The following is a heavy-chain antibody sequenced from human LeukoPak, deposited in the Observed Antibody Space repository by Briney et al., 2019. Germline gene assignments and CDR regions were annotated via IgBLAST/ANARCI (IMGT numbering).Heavy chain of an antibody. D-gene: IGHD2-2*01. CDR2: IYPGDSET. V-gene: IGHV5-51*01. J-gene: IGHJ5*02. CDR3: ARLTTPAGDGDWFDP. CDR1: GYSFTLYW. Sequence: GASLKISCKGSGYSFTLYWIGWVRQMPGKGLEWMGIIYPGDSETRYGPSFQGQVTISADKSSRTAYLQWSSLKASDTAIYYCARLTTPAGDGDWFDPWGQGTLVTVSS.